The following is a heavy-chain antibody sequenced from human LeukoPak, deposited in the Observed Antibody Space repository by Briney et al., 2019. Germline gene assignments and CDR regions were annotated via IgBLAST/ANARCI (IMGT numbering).Heavy chain of an antibody. V-gene: IGHV4-59*12. CDR2: ISYRGST. CDR1: GGSIASYY. CDR3: ARRPYGSGSYYPGHYYYMDV. J-gene: IGHJ6*03. D-gene: IGHD3-10*01. Sequence: SETLSLTCTVSGGSIASYYWSWIRQFPGKGLEWIGYISYRGSTSYNPSLNSRVSISLDTSKNQFSLKLSSVTAADTAVYYCARRPYGSGSYYPGHYYYMDVWGKGTTVTISS.